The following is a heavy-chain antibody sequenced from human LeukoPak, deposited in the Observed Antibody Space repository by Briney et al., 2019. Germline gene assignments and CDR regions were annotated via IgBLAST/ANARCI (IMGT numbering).Heavy chain of an antibody. D-gene: IGHD3-16*02. V-gene: IGHV4-39*07. J-gene: IGHJ4*02. CDR1: GGSISSSSYY. CDR2: INHSGST. CDR3: ARMGRYDYVWGSYRFDY. Sequence: SETLSLTCTVSGGSISSSSYYWSWIRQPPGKGLEWIGEINHSGSTNYNPSLKSRVTISVDTSKNQFSLKLSSVTAADTAVYYCARMGRYDYVWGSYRFDYWGQGTLVTVSS.